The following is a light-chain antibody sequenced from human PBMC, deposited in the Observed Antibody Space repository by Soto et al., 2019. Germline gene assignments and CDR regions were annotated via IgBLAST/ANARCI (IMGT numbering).Light chain of an antibody. Sequence: DIQMTQSPSSLFAVVGARVTLTCRASRGIGYRLGWLEQNPGKAPQLFIQTASNFRSGVPSRFSGSGSVTEFILSINRLQPEDIATYYCLQVSSFPLTFGQGTKVDIK. V-gene: IGKV1-12*01. CDR1: RGIGYR. CDR2: TAS. CDR3: LQVSSFPLT. J-gene: IGKJ1*01.